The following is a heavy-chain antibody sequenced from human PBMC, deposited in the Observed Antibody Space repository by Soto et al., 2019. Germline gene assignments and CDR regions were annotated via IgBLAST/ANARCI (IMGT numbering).Heavy chain of an antibody. CDR2: IYHSGSS. J-gene: IGHJ5*02. V-gene: IGHV4-30-2*01. CDR3: ARGYASGIWFDP. Sequence: QLQLQESGSGLVKPSQTLSLTCAFSGGSSSSGGYSRSWIRQPPGKGLAWIGYIYHSGSSYYNPSLKSLVTTLVDRSKRQLSLKLSSVTAADTAVYYCARGYASGIWFDPWGQVTLVTVSS. D-gene: IGHD2-8*01. CDR1: GGSSSSGGYS.